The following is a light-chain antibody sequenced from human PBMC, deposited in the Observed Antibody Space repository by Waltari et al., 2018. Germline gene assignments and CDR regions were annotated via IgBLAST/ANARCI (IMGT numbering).Light chain of an antibody. Sequence: EIVMTQSPATLSVSPGARATLSCRASQSVSSNLAWYQQKPGQAPRLLIYGASTRATGIPARFSGSGSGTEFTLTISSLQSEDFAVYYCQQYNNWPPYTFGLGTKLEIK. V-gene: IGKV3-15*01. J-gene: IGKJ2*01. CDR1: QSVSSN. CDR2: GAS. CDR3: QQYNNWPPYT.